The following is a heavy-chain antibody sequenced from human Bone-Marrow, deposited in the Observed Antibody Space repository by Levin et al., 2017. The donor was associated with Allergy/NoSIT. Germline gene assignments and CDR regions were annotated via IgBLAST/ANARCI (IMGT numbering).Heavy chain of an antibody. J-gene: IGHJ4*02. CDR3: AKSKMGCSGATCYSAFDS. CDR1: GFTFAAYW. V-gene: IGHV3-74*03. Sequence: GGSLRLSCEASGFTFAAYWMHWVRQAPGEALVWVSRISGDGGSAEYADSVKGRFTISRDNSKNTIYMEMTSLRVDDTALYYCAKSKMGCSGATCYSAFDSWGQGTQVTVSS. D-gene: IGHD2-15*01. CDR2: ISGDGGSA.